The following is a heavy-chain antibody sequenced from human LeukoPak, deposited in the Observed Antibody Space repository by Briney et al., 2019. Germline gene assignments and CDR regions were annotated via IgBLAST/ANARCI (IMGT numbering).Heavy chain of an antibody. CDR3: AKDRRVRGVISTLDS. CDR2: VTWIGDPI. CDR1: GFTFDDYA. D-gene: IGHD3-10*01. V-gene: IGHV3-9*01. Sequence: PGGSLRLSCAAFGFTFDDYAMHWVRQAPGKGLEWVSGVTWIGDPIDFADSVKGRFTVSRDNAKKSLYLQMNSLRAEDTALYCAKDRRVRGVISTLDSWGQGTLVTVSS. J-gene: IGHJ4*02.